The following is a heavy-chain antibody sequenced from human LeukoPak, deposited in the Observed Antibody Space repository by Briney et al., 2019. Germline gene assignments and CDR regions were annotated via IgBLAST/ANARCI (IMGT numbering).Heavy chain of an antibody. Sequence: PSETLSLTCTVSGGSNNSYYWSWIRQPPGKGLEWIGYTHPSGNTNCSPSLKSRVTISIDMSRNQFSLKLSSVTAADTAVYYCARKAPKKGWFDPWGQGTLVTVSP. J-gene: IGHJ5*02. CDR3: ARKAPKKGWFDP. CDR1: GGSNNSYY. V-gene: IGHV4-4*09. CDR2: THPSGNT.